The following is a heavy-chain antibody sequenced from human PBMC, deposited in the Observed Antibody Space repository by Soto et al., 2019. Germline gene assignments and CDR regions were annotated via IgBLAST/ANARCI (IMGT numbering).Heavy chain of an antibody. J-gene: IGHJ4*02. V-gene: IGHV3-66*01. Sequence: EVQLVESGGGLVQPGGSLRLSCAASGLTVSTNPMSWVRQAPGKGLEWVSVIYTGGGTPYADSVKGRFTISRDNSKNTVHLQMNSLRPEDTAVYYCARDGSGHWGQGTLVTASS. CDR3: ARDGSGH. CDR2: IYTGGGT. CDR1: GLTVSTNP.